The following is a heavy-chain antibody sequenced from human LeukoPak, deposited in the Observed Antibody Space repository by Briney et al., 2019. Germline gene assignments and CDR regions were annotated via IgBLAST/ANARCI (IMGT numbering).Heavy chain of an antibody. J-gene: IGHJ3*02. CDR3: ARRVVPAAIRAFDI. CDR2: INHSGST. Sequence: SETLSLTCAVYGGSLSGYYWSWIRQPPGKGLEWIGEINHSGSTNYNPSLKSRVTISVDTSKNQFSLKLSSVTAADTAVYYCARRVVPAAIRAFDIWGQGTMVTVSS. D-gene: IGHD2-2*02. CDR1: GGSLSGYY. V-gene: IGHV4-34*01.